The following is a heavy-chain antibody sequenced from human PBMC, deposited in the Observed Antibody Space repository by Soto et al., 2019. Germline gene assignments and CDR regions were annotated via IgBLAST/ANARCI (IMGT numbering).Heavy chain of an antibody. J-gene: IGHJ6*02. Sequence: GGSLRLSCAASGFTFSSHSMNWVRQAPGKGLEWVSSISSSSYIYYADSVKGRFTISRDNAKNSLYLQMNSLRAEDTAVYYCARARSSSWAALYYYYYGMDVWGQGTTVTVSS. V-gene: IGHV3-21*01. D-gene: IGHD6-13*01. CDR2: ISSSSYI. CDR3: ARARSSSWAALYYYYYGMDV. CDR1: GFTFSSHS.